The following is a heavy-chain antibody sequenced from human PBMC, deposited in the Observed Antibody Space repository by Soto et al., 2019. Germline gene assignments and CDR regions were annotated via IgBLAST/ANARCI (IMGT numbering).Heavy chain of an antibody. Sequence: PGGSLRLSCAASGFTFINYAMTWVRQAPGKGLEWVSGISGSGSSIYYADSVKGRFTISRDNSKNTLYLQMNSLRAEDTAVYYCAKGGDSSSWKNWFDPWGQGTLVTVSS. V-gene: IGHV3-23*01. D-gene: IGHD6-13*01. CDR1: GFTFINYA. J-gene: IGHJ5*02. CDR2: ISGSGSSI. CDR3: AKGGDSSSWKNWFDP.